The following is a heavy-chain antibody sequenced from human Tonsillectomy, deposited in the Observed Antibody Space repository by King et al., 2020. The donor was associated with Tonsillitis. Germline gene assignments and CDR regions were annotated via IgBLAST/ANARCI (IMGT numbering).Heavy chain of an antibody. CDR3: AKPYYYDSSGYSHDAFDI. D-gene: IGHD3-22*01. J-gene: IGHJ3*02. Sequence: VQLVESGGGLVQPGGSLRLSCAASGFTFSSYAMSWVRQAPGKGLEWVSAISGSGGSTYYADSVKGRFTISRDNSKNTLYLQMNSLRAEDTAVYYCAKPYYYDSSGYSHDAFDIWGQGTMVTVSS. CDR1: GFTFSSYA. V-gene: IGHV3-23*04. CDR2: ISGSGGST.